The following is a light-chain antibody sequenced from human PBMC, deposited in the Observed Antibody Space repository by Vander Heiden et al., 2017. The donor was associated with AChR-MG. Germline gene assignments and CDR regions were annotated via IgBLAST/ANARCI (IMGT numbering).Light chain of an antibody. CDR3: QSYDNNLSGSV. V-gene: IGLV1-40*01. Sequence: VLTQPPSVSRAPGPTLTICCTGSSSNLGAGYDVHGYQQLPGTDPKFLIYGSSNRPSGVPDRFSGSKSGTSASLAITGLQAEDEADYYCQSYDNNLSGSVFGGGTKLTVL. CDR2: GSS. CDR1: SSNLGAGYD. J-gene: IGLJ2*01.